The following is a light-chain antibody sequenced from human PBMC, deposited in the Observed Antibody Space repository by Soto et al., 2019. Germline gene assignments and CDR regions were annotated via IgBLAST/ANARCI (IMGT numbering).Light chain of an antibody. CDR2: GAS. Sequence: EIVMTQSPATLSVSPGERATLSCRASQSVSSNLAWYQQKPGQAPRLLIYGASTRATGIPARFSGSGSGTEFTLTISSLQSEDFEVYYCQQYNNWPWTFGQGTEVEIK. V-gene: IGKV3-15*01. CDR1: QSVSSN. CDR3: QQYNNWPWT. J-gene: IGKJ1*01.